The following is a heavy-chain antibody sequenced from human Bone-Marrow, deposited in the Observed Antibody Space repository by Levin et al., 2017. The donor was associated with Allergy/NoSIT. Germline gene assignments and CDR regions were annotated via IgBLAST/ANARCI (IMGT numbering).Heavy chain of an antibody. D-gene: IGHD2/OR15-2a*01. CDR1: GGSFIGYY. J-gene: IGHJ4*02. CDR3: SRGHSTSGIDY. V-gene: IGHV4-34*01. Sequence: PSETLSLTCAVEGGSFIGYYWSWIRQPPGKGLEWIGGVHSSGSSDYNPSLESRVNIVLDTSKTQFSLKLNSVTAAATAAYYCSRGHSTSGIDYWGQGALVTISS. CDR2: VHSSGSS.